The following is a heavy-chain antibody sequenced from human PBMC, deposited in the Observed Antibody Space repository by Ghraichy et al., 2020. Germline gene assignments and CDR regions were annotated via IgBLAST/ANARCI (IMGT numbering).Heavy chain of an antibody. CDR3: AKDLARYSSGCYYFDY. V-gene: IGHV3-23*01. CDR1: GFNFNNFA. D-gene: IGHD6-19*01. Sequence: GESLNISCAASGFNFNNFAMRWVRQAPGKALEWVSGITPNGGSTYYADSVKGRFTVSRDNPKNTLYLQMNNLRAEDTAVYYCAKDLARYSSGCYYFDYWGQGTPVTVSS. J-gene: IGHJ4*02. CDR2: ITPNGGST.